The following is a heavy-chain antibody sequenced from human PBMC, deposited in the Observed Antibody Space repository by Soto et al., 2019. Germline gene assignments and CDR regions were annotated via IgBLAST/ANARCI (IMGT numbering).Heavy chain of an antibody. CDR2: TSASGGTT. J-gene: IGHJ4*02. CDR3: AKAKYSSSWWAVDY. D-gene: IGHD6-13*01. V-gene: IGHV3-23*01. Sequence: EVQLLESGDGFIQPGGSLRLSCAASGFTFGSYAMSWVRQAPEKGLEWVSSTSASGGTTYYADSVKGRSTISRDNSKNMLDLEMNSLRAEDTAVYYCAKAKYSSSWWAVDYWGQGTLVTVSS. CDR1: GFTFGSYA.